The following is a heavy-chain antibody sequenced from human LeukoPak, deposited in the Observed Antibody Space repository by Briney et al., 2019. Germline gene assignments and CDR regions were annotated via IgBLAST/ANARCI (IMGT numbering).Heavy chain of an antibody. D-gene: IGHD3-3*01. CDR3: ARGTNNYDFWSGYNPANWFDP. V-gene: IGHV4-4*02. Sequence: SSETLSLTCAVSGGSISSSNWWSWVRQPPGKGPEWIGEIYHSGSTNYNPSLKSRVTISVDKSKNQFSLKLSSVTAADTAVYYCARGTNNYDFWSGYNPANWFDPWGQGTLVTVSS. CDR2: IYHSGST. J-gene: IGHJ5*02. CDR1: GGSISSSNW.